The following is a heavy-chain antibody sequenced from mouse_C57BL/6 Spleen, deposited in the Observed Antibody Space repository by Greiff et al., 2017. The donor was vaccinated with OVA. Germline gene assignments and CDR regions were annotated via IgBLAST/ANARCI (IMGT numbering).Heavy chain of an antibody. J-gene: IGHJ4*01. V-gene: IGHV14-2*01. CDR3: ARSGYYDYDVDYAMDY. D-gene: IGHD2-4*01. Sequence: VHVKQSGAELVKPGASVKLSCTASGFNIKDYYMHWVKQRTEQGLEWIGRIDPEDGETKYDPKCQGKATIPADTSCNTADLQLSSLTSEDTAVYYCARSGYYDYDVDYAMDYWGQGTSVTVSS. CDR2: IDPEDGET. CDR1: GFNIKDYY.